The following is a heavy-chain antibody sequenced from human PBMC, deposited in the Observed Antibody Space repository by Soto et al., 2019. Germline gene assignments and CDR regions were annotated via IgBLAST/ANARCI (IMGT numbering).Heavy chain of an antibody. J-gene: IGHJ6*02. CDR3: ARHLGQGSYGMDV. Sequence: PGESLKISCKGSGYSFTSYWIGWVRQMPGKGLEWMGIIYPGDSDTRYSPSFQGQVTISADKSISTDYLQWSSLKAADTAMYYCARHLGQGSYGMDVWGQGTTVTVSS. V-gene: IGHV5-51*01. CDR1: GYSFTSYW. CDR2: IYPGDSDT.